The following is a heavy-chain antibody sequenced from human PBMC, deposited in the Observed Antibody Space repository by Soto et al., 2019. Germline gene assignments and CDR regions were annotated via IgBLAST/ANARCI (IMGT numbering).Heavy chain of an antibody. Sequence: ASLRVGCEASSCTFTSYCISWVRQAPGQGLEWMGWIIAYNCNTNYAQKLKGRVTMTTDTSTSTAYMELRSLRSDDTAVYYCAREYCSGGSCYLGLYYFDYWGQGTLVTVSS. J-gene: IGHJ4*02. CDR1: SCTFTSYC. CDR3: AREYCSGGSCYLGLYYFDY. V-gene: IGHV1-18*01. CDR2: IIAYNCNT. D-gene: IGHD2-15*01.